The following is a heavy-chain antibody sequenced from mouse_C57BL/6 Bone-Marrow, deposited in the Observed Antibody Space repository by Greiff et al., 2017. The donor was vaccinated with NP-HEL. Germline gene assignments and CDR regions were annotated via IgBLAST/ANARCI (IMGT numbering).Heavy chain of an antibody. J-gene: IGHJ2*01. Sequence: VKLMESGPELVKPGASVKLSCKASGYTFTSYDINWVKQRPGQGLEWIGWIYPRDGSTKYNEKFKGKATLTVATSTRTAYMELHSLTSEDSAVYFCARSYYGSSYYWGQGTTLTVSS. V-gene: IGHV1-85*01. D-gene: IGHD1-1*01. CDR1: GYTFTSYD. CDR2: IYPRDGST. CDR3: ARSYYGSSYY.